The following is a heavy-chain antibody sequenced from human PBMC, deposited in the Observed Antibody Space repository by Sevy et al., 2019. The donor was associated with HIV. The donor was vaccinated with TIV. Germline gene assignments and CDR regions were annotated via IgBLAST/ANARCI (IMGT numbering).Heavy chain of an antibody. Sequence: GSLRLSCAATGFTFSNYAMHWVRQAPGKGMEWVAIIWSDGAYQYHGDSVKGRFTISRDNSKNTLYLQMNNVRVEDTAVYYCVRGGYYYDNAAYYALDSWGQGTLVTVSS. J-gene: IGHJ4*02. CDR1: GFTFSNYA. CDR2: IWSDGAYQ. D-gene: IGHD3-22*01. CDR3: VRGGYYYDNAAYYALDS. V-gene: IGHV3-33*01.